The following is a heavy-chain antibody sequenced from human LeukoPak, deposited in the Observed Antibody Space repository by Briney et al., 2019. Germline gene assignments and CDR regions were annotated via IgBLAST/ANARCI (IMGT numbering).Heavy chain of an antibody. CDR1: GYTFTGYY. CDR2: INPNDGDT. V-gene: IGHV1-2*02. D-gene: IGHD2-2*01. Sequence: ASVKVSCKASGYTFTGYYMHWVRQAPGQGFEWMGWINPNDGDTNYAQKLQGRVTMTRNTSISTAHMEVSRLRSDDTAVYYCARANFRYCSSTSCLFDYWGQGTLVTVSS. J-gene: IGHJ4*02. CDR3: ARANFRYCSSTSCLFDY.